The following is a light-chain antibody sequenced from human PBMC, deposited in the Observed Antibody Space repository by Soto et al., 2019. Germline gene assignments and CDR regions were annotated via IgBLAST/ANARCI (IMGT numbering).Light chain of an antibody. Sequence: IQMTHSPSSLSASLGDRVTITCRASQSISSYLNWYQQKPGKAPELLIYAASTLQSGVPSRFSGSGSGTDFTLTISSLQPDDFAAYYCQQYNSYWTFGQGTKVDIK. CDR3: QQYNSYWT. V-gene: IGKV1-39*01. CDR2: AAS. CDR1: QSISSY. J-gene: IGKJ1*01.